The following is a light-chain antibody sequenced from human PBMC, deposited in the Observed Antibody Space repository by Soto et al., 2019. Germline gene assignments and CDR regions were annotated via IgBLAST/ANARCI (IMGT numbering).Light chain of an antibody. CDR2: KDT. Sequence: SSEPTKPPSVSVFPGQTARITCSGDALPKQYAYWYQQKPGQAPILVIYKDTERPSGIPERFSGSSSGTTVTLTISGVQAGDEADYYCQSADNSGIYYVFGTGTKVTVL. J-gene: IGLJ1*01. CDR1: ALPKQY. V-gene: IGLV3-25*02. CDR3: QSADNSGIYYV.